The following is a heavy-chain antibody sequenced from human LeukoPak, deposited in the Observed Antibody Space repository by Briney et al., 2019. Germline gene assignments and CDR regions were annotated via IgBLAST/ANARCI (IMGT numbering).Heavy chain of an antibody. CDR3: VRGTNRLVGGPPTGY. J-gene: IGHJ4*02. D-gene: IGHD1-26*01. V-gene: IGHV3-7*01. Sequence: GGSLRLSCAASGFTFSSYWMSWVRQVPGKGLEWVANIKQDGSEKYYVDSVKGRFTISRDNAQNSLFVQMNSLRVDDTAVYYCVRGTNRLVGGPPTGYWGQGTLVTVSS. CDR1: GFTFSSYW. CDR2: IKQDGSEK.